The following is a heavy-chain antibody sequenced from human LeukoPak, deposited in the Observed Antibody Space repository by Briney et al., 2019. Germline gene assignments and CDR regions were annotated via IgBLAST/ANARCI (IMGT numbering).Heavy chain of an antibody. Sequence: GGSLRLSCAASGFTFSNAWMSWVRQAPGKGLEWVGRIKSKTDGGTTDYAAPVEGRFTISRDDSKNTLYLQMNSLKTEDTAVYYCTTSPYYGYNYGYWGQGTLVTVSS. D-gene: IGHD5-24*01. V-gene: IGHV3-15*01. CDR1: GFTFSNAW. CDR2: IKSKTDGGTT. J-gene: IGHJ4*02. CDR3: TTSPYYGYNYGY.